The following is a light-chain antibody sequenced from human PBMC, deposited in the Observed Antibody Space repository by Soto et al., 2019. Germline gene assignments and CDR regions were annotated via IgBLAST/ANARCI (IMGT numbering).Light chain of an antibody. J-gene: IGKJ2*01. CDR1: QSVSSSF. CDR2: GAS. Sequence: EIVLTQSPDTLSLSPGERVTLSCRASQSVSSSFVAWFQQKPGQAPRLLIYGASTRATSIPARFSGSGSGTDFTLTISSLQPEDFAVYYCQQRSNWPTFGQGTKVDIK. CDR3: QQRSNWPT. V-gene: IGKV3D-20*02.